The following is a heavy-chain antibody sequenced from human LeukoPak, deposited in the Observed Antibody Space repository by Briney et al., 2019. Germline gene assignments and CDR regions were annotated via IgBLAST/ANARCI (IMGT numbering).Heavy chain of an antibody. CDR1: GFTFSNYW. V-gene: IGHV3-21*01. CDR3: ATDCGGDCYLDY. D-gene: IGHD2-21*02. J-gene: IGHJ4*02. Sequence: GGSLRLSCAASGFTFSNYWMHWVRQAPGKGLEWVSSISSVSSFTYYADSVKGRFTISRDNAKNSLYLQMNSLRAEDTAVYYCATDCGGDCYLDYWGQGTLVTVSS. CDR2: ISSVSSFT.